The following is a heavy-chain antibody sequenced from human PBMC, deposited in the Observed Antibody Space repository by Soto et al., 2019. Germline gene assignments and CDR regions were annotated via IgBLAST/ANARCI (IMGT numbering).Heavy chain of an antibody. D-gene: IGHD4-17*01. V-gene: IGHV3-48*01. Sequence: EVQLVESGGGLVQPGGSLRLSCAASGFTFSSYSMNWVCQAPGKGLEWVSYISSSSSTIYYADSVKGRFTISRDNAKNSLYLQMNSLRAEDTAVYYCARVLDYGNYWGQGTLVTVSS. CDR1: GFTFSSYS. CDR2: ISSSSSTI. CDR3: ARVLDYGNY. J-gene: IGHJ4*02.